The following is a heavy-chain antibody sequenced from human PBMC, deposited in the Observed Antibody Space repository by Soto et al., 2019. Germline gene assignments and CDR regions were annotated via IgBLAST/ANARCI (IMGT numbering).Heavy chain of an antibody. CDR1: GFTFSSYE. Sequence: EVQLVESGGDLVQPGGSLRLSCAASGFTFSSYEMNWVRQAPGKGLEWVSYISSSGSTRYFADSVKGRFTISRDNAKNSLYLQMNSLRAEDTAVYYCARRYGGNSRYYFDYWGQGTLVTVSS. V-gene: IGHV3-48*03. CDR2: ISSSGSTR. D-gene: IGHD2-21*02. J-gene: IGHJ4*02. CDR3: ARRYGGNSRYYFDY.